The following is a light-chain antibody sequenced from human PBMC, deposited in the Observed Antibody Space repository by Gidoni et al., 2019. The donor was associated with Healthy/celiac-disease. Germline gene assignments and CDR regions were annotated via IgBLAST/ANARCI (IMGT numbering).Light chain of an antibody. V-gene: IGKV3D-15*01. CDR2: GAS. CDR3: QQYNNWPAIT. CDR1: QSVSST. Sequence: DIVMTQSPATLSVSPGDRATLSCSASQSVSSTLAWYQQKPGQSPRLLIYGASTRATGIPARFSGSGSGTEFTLTNSSLQYEDFAVYYCQQYNNWPAITFGQGTRLEIK. J-gene: IGKJ5*01.